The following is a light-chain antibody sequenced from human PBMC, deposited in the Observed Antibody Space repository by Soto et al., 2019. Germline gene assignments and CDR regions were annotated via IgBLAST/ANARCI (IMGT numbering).Light chain of an antibody. CDR2: DAS. V-gene: IGKV3-11*01. Sequence: IVLSQSPATLSLSTWERATLFCRASQSVSSYLAWYQQKPGQAPRLLIYDASNRATGIPARFSGSGSGTDFTLTISSLEPEDFAVYYCQQRSNWPPTFGGGTKVDI. CDR1: QSVSSY. J-gene: IGKJ4*01. CDR3: QQRSNWPPT.